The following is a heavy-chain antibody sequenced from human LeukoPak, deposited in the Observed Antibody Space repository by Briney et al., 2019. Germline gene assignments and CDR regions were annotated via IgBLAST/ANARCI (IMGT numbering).Heavy chain of an antibody. D-gene: IGHD1-26*01. V-gene: IGHV3-30*02. Sequence: GGSLRLSCAASRFVFSSYGMHWVRQAPGKGLEWVAYIRYDGSDKYYAHSVTGRFTISRDNSQKTLSLQMTSLRPNDTAVYYCVRDTSVGAAYFDLWGQGALVAVPS. J-gene: IGHJ4*02. CDR3: VRDTSVGAAYFDL. CDR1: RFVFSSYG. CDR2: IRYDGSDK.